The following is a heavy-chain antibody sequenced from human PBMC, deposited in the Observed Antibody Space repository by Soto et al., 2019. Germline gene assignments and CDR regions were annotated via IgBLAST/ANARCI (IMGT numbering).Heavy chain of an antibody. CDR2: ISPYNGDT. J-gene: IGHJ6*03. CDR1: GYTFSSYA. CDR3: ARGTTVTTTPTYYYMDV. D-gene: IGHD4-4*01. V-gene: IGHV1-18*01. Sequence: GASVKVSCKASGYTFSSYAISWVRQAPGQGLEWMGWISPYNGDTHYAQNLQGRVTMTTDTSTTTAYMELRSLKSDDTAIYYCARGTTVTTTPTYYYMDVWGKGTTVTVSS.